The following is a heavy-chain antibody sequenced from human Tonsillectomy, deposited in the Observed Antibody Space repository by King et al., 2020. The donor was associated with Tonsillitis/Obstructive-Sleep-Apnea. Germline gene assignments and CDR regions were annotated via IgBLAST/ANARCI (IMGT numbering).Heavy chain of an antibody. CDR3: ARGRWELLN. D-gene: IGHD1-26*01. V-gene: IGHV3-11*01. Sequence: VQLVESGGGSVKPGGSLRLSCAASGFTFSDFYMTWIRQAPGKGLEWVSYISSRCTTITYADSVKGRFTISRDSAKNSLSLQMNSLRAEDTAVYYCARGRWELLNWGQGTLVTVSS. CDR1: GFTFSDFY. J-gene: IGHJ4*02. CDR2: ISSRCTTI.